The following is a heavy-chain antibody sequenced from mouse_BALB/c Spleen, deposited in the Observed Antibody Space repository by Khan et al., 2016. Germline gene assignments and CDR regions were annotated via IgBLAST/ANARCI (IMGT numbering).Heavy chain of an antibody. CDR1: GYTFTDYY. J-gene: IGHJ4*01. D-gene: IGHD1-2*01. CDR3: ARSYYGYFAMDY. V-gene: IGHV1-77*01. CDR2: IFPGSGIT. Sequence: QVQLQQSGTELPRPGASVKLSCKASGYTFTDYYLHWVKQRTGQGLEWIGEIFPGSGITYYNEKFKGKASLTADTSSSTAYMQLSSLTSEDSAVYFYARSYYGYFAMDYWGHGASVTVSS.